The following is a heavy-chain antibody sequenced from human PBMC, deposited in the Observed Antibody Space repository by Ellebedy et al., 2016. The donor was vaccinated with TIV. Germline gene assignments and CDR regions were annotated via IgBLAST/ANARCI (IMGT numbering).Heavy chain of an antibody. V-gene: IGHV3-7*03. Sequence: GESLKISCAASGFSFGSYWVTWVRQAPGKGLEWVANIDQDGSEKYYVDSVKGRFTISRDNAKNSLYLQMNSLRAEDTAVYYCARTYGSGSYDYWGQGTLVTVSS. D-gene: IGHD3-10*01. CDR2: IDQDGSEK. J-gene: IGHJ4*02. CDR1: GFSFGSYW. CDR3: ARTYGSGSYDY.